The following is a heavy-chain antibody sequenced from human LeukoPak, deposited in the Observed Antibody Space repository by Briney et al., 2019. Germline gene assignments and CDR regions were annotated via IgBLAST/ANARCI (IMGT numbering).Heavy chain of an antibody. J-gene: IGHJ5*02. CDR1: GFTFSSYW. D-gene: IGHD3-10*01. V-gene: IGHV3-74*01. CDR2: INTDGSST. Sequence: QPGGSLRLSCAASGFTFSSYWMHWVRQDPGKGLVWVSRINTDGSSTTYADSVKGRFTISRDNAKNTLYLQMNSLRAEDTAVYYCASCMVRGVSNWFDPWGQGSLVTVSS. CDR3: ASCMVRGVSNWFDP.